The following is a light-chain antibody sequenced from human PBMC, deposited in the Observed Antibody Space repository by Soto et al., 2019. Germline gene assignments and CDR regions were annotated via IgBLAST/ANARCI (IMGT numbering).Light chain of an antibody. Sequence: QSVLTQPPSVSGAPGQRVTISCTGSSSNIGAGYDIHWYQQLPETAPKLLIYGNNNRPSGVPDRFSGFKSGTSASLAITGLQAEDEADYYCQSYDSSLSSVVFGGGTKLTVL. V-gene: IGLV1-40*01. CDR2: GNN. CDR3: QSYDSSLSSVV. J-gene: IGLJ2*01. CDR1: SSNIGAGYD.